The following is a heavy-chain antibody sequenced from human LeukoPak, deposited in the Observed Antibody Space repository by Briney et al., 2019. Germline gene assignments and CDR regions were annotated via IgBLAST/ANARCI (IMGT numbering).Heavy chain of an antibody. Sequence: GGSLRLSCAASGFTFSSYGMHWVRQAPGKGLEWVAVISYDGSDKNYADSVKGRFTISRDNSKSTLCLQMNSLRAEDTAVYYCAKQLGYCSDGSCYFPYWGQGTLVTVSS. J-gene: IGHJ4*02. D-gene: IGHD2-15*01. CDR3: AKQLGYCSDGSCYFPY. V-gene: IGHV3-30*18. CDR2: ISYDGSDK. CDR1: GFTFSSYG.